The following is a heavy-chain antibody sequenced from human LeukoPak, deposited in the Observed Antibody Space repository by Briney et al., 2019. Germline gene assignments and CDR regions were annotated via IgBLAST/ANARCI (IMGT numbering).Heavy chain of an antibody. D-gene: IGHD1-20*01. CDR3: AKEVTGTARLFDC. CDR1: GFAFTTYA. CDR2: IGGNGGTT. J-gene: IGHJ4*02. V-gene: IGHV3-23*01. Sequence: GGSLRHSRAASGFAFTTYAMSWVRQAPGRGLGWVSIIGGNGGTTYYTDSVKGRFTISRDNSKNTLYLQMNSLRAEDTAVYFCAKEVTGTARLFDCWGQGTLVTVSS.